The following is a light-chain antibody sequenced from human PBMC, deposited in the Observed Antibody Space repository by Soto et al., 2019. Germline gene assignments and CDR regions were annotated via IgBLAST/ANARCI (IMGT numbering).Light chain of an antibody. J-gene: IGLJ2*01. CDR1: SNDVGGYDL. V-gene: IGLV2-23*02. CDR3: CSFAGGATFV. CDR2: EAT. Sequence: QSALTQPASVSGSPGQSITISCTGTSNDVGGYDLVSWYQHHPGKAPKLIIYEATKRASGVSDRFSGSKSGNTASLTISALQAEDEADYSCCSFAGGATFVFGGGTKVTVL.